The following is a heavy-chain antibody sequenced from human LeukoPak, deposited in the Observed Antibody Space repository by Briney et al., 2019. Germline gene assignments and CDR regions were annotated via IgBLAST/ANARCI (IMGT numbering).Heavy chain of an antibody. D-gene: IGHD3-22*01. J-gene: IGHJ4*02. CDR2: INHSGSI. Sequence: PSETLSLTCGVHGGSFSGHYWSWIRQSPGKGLEWIGEINHSGSINYNPSLKSRVTISLDTSKNQFSLRLTSVTAADTALYYCARGYLFYYDNSGNRRVYFDYWGQGTLVTVSS. CDR1: GGSFSGHY. CDR3: ARGYLFYYDNSGNRRVYFDY. V-gene: IGHV4-34*01.